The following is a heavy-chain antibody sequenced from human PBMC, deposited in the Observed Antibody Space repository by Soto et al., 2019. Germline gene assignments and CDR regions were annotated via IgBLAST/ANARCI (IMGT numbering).Heavy chain of an antibody. CDR2: IWYDGSKK. CDR1: GFTFSSYG. Sequence: GGSRRLSCAASGFTFSSYGMHWVRQAPGKGLEWVAVIWYDGSKKYYADSVKGRFTISRDNSKNTLYLQMNSLRAEDTAVYYCARETTVVRGDYWGQGTLVTVS. V-gene: IGHV3-33*01. D-gene: IGHD4-17*01. J-gene: IGHJ4*02. CDR3: ARETTVVRGDY.